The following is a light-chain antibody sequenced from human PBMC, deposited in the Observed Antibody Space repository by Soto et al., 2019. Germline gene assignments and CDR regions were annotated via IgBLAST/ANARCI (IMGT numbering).Light chain of an antibody. CDR3: AAWDDNLRGYWV. V-gene: IGLV1-47*02. J-gene: IGLJ2*01. Sequence: QSVLTQPPSASGTPGQRVTISCSGSTSKIGSNYVYWYQHLPGTAPKLLIYTDNKRPSGVPDRFSGSKSGTSASLAISGLRSEDEADYFCAAWDDNLRGYWVFGGGTKLTVL. CDR2: TDN. CDR1: TSKIGSNY.